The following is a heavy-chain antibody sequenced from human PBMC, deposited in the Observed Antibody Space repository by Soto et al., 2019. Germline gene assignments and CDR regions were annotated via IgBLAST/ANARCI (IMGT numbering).Heavy chain of an antibody. J-gene: IGHJ4*02. Sequence: GGSLRLSCTASGFTFGDYAMSWFRQAPGEGLEWVGFIRSKAYGGTTEYAASVKGRFTISRDDSKSIAYLQMNSLKTEDTAVYYCTRDRIGYYDSSGFDYWGQGTLVTVSS. CDR2: IRSKAYGGTT. D-gene: IGHD3-22*01. CDR1: GFTFGDYA. V-gene: IGHV3-49*03. CDR3: TRDRIGYYDSSGFDY.